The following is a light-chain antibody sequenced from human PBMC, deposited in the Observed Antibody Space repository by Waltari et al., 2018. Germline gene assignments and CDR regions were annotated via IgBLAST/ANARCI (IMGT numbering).Light chain of an antibody. CDR3: GTWDSSLSTVV. J-gene: IGLJ2*01. CDR2: DNI. Sequence: QSVLTQPPSVSAPPGPKATMSSSGSSSNIGNGYVSWYQHVPGTAPKLLIYDNIKRPSGIPDRFSASKSGTSATLDITGLQTGDEADYFCGTWDSSLSTVVFGGGTKLTVL. V-gene: IGLV1-51*01. CDR1: SSNIGNGY.